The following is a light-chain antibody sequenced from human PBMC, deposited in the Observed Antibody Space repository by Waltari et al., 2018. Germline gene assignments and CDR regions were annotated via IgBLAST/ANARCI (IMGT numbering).Light chain of an antibody. CDR1: QSIGRA. CDR3: QQRINGPRT. J-gene: IGKJ1*01. V-gene: IGKV3-11*01. CDR2: DAS. Sequence: ETVLTQSPGTLALSPGERATFPCRASQSIGRALAWYHPRPGQAPRLPFHDASNRATGIPAMFSGSGSGTDFTLTISSLEPEDCAVYYCQQRINGPRTFGQGTKVEIK.